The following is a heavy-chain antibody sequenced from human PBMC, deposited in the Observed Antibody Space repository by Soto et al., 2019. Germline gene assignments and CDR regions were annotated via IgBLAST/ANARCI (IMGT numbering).Heavy chain of an antibody. CDR3: AKGGIQLGAYNWFDT. CDR2: TYPDDSDT. CDR1: GDTSTTYW. J-gene: IGHJ5*02. D-gene: IGHD5-18*01. Sequence: GESLKISCQISGDTSTTYWIGWVRQVPGKGLEWVGTTYPDDSDTRYSPSFQGRVTISADKSINTVYLQWSRLEASDTGIFYCAKGGIQLGAYNWFDTWGQGTLVTVS. V-gene: IGHV5-51*01.